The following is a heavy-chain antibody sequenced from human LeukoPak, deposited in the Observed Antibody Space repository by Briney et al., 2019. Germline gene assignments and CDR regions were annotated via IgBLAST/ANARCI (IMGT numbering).Heavy chain of an antibody. J-gene: IGHJ4*02. V-gene: IGHV3-23*01. D-gene: IGHD3-16*02. CDR1: GFTFSNNA. CDR2: ISGSGDST. Sequence: GGSLRLSCAASGFTFSNNAMSWVRQAPGKGLEWVPAISGSGDSTYYADSVKGRFTISRDNAKNSLYLQMNSLRAEDTAVYYCARELITFGGVIAHAFDYWGQGTLVTVSS. CDR3: ARELITFGGVIAHAFDY.